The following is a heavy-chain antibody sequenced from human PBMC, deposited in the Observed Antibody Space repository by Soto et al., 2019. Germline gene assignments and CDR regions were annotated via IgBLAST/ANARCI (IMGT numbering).Heavy chain of an antibody. CDR3: ARDSTPSTLYSYGPFDY. J-gene: IGHJ4*02. CDR2: MSYDGSDI. D-gene: IGHD5-18*01. Sequence: PGGSLRLSCAASGFTFSNYAMHWVRQAPGKGLEWVALMSYDGSDIYYADSVKGRFTISRDNPKNTLYLQMNSLKAEDTALYFCARDSTPSTLYSYGPFDYWGQGTLVTVSS. CDR1: GFTFSNYA. V-gene: IGHV3-30-3*01.